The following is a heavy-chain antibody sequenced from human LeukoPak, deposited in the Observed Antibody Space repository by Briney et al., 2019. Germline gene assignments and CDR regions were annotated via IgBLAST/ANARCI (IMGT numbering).Heavy chain of an antibody. CDR1: GGSIISYY. V-gene: IGHV4-59*01. J-gene: IGHJ6*02. D-gene: IGHD4-17*01. CDR3: ARCLSDGDYYFYYYYGMDV. Sequence: SETLSLTCTVSGGSIISYYWSWIRQPPGKGLEWIRYIYYSRSTNYNPSLKSRVTISVDTSKNQFSLKLSSVTAADTAVYYCARCLSDGDYYFYYYYGMDVWGQGTTVTVSS. CDR2: IYYSRST.